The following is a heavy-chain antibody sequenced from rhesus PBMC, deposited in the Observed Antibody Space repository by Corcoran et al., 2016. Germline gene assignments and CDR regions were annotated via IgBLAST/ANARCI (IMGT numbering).Heavy chain of an antibody. CDR3: ARDVDDYGSSPVFDY. Sequence: QLQLQESGPGLVKPSATLSLTCAVAGGSISRNYWSWIRTPPGQGLEWIGRISVSGGSTDYNPSLKSRVTISTDTSKNQFSLKLSSVTAADTAVYYCARDVDDYGSSPVFDYWGQGVLVTVSS. V-gene: IGHV4-173*01. CDR1: GGSISRNY. J-gene: IGHJ4*01. D-gene: IGHD4-29*01. CDR2: ISVSGGST.